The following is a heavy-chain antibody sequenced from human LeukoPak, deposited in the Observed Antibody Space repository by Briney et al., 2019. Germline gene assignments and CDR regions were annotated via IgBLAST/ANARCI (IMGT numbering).Heavy chain of an antibody. V-gene: IGHV3-30*02. CDR3: AKGRAGDV. CDR2: VHYDGDYK. J-gene: IGHJ6*04. Sequence: GGSLTPSYAASGFTFNGYVMHWVRQAPGKGLEWMAFVHYDGDYKNYTDSVKGRFTISRDNSKNTLYLEMNSLTPEDTAAYYCAKGRAGDVWGKGTTVTVSS. CDR1: GFTFNGYV. D-gene: IGHD1-14*01.